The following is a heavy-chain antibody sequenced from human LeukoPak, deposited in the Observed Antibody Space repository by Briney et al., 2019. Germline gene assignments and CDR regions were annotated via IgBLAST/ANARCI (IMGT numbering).Heavy chain of an antibody. J-gene: IGHJ4*02. CDR1: GFTFSSYE. CDR3: ARDISGWSTHDY. CDR2: ISSSGSTI. Sequence: PGGSLRLSCAASGFTFSSYEMNWVRQAPGKGLEWISYISSSGSTIYCADSVKGRFTISRDNAKNSLYLQLNSLRVEDTAVYYCARDISGWSTHDYWGQGTLVTVSS. V-gene: IGHV3-48*03. D-gene: IGHD6-19*01.